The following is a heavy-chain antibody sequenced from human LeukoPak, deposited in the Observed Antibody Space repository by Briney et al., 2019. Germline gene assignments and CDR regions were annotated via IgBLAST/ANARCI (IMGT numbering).Heavy chain of an antibody. J-gene: IGHJ4*02. D-gene: IGHD3-22*01. CDR1: GYTLTELS. Sequence: GASVTVSFTVSGYTLTELSMHWVRQAPGKGLEWMGGFDPEDGETIYAQKFQGRVTMTEDTSTDTAYMELSSLRSEDTAVYYCATGGYYDSKCFDYWGQGTLVTVSS. V-gene: IGHV1-24*01. CDR3: ATGGYYDSKCFDY. CDR2: FDPEDGET.